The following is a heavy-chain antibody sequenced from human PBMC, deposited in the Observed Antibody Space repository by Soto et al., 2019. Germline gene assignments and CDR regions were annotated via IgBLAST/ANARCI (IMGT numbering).Heavy chain of an antibody. CDR1: GFTFGTYG. J-gene: IGHJ4*02. Sequence: EVQLLESGGGLIQPGGSLRLSCEASGFTFGTYGMGWVRQAPGKGLEWVSTITGGNTYYAASVRGRLTISRDNYKNTLYLQMSSLRAEDTALYYCAKDKERGGYDSDFDSWGQGTLVTVSS. CDR2: ITGGNT. V-gene: IGHV3-23*01. CDR3: AKDKERGGYDSDFDS. D-gene: IGHD3-3*01.